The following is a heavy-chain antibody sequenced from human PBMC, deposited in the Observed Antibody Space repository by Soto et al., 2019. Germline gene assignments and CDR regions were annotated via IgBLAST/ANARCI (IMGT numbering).Heavy chain of an antibody. CDR2: IYYSGST. CDR1: GGSISSYY. CDR3: ARSVFP. V-gene: IGHV4-59*06. Sequence: PSETLSLTCTVSGGSISSYYWSWLRQSPGKGLEWIGYIYYSGSTYYNPSLKSRVTISVDTSKNQFSLKLSSVTAADTAVYYCARSVFPWGQGTLVTVSS. J-gene: IGHJ5*02.